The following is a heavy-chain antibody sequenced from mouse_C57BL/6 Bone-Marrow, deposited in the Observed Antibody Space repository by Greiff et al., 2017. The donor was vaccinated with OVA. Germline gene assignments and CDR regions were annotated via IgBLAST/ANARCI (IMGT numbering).Heavy chain of an antibody. J-gene: IGHJ3*01. CDR1: GFTFSDFY. Sequence: EVKLLESGGGLVQSGRSLRLSCATSGFTFSDFYMEWVRQAPGKGLEWIAASRNKANDYTTEYSASVKGRFIVSRDTSQSILYLQMNALRAEDTAIYYCARDAYHWGQGTLVTVSA. CDR2: SRNKANDYTT. V-gene: IGHV7-1*01. CDR3: ARDAYH.